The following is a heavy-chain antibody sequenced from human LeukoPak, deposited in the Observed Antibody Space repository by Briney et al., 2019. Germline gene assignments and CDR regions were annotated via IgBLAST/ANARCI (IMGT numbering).Heavy chain of an antibody. Sequence: SETLSLTCTVSGGSIGSSYYYWGWIRQPPGRGLEWIGSIYYSGSTFYNPSLKSRVTISEDTSKNQFSLKLNSVTAADTAVYYCARHRIAARGSFDYWGQGTLVTVSS. CDR1: GGSIGSSYYY. J-gene: IGHJ4*02. V-gene: IGHV4-39*01. CDR3: ARHRIAARGSFDY. CDR2: IYYSGST. D-gene: IGHD6-6*01.